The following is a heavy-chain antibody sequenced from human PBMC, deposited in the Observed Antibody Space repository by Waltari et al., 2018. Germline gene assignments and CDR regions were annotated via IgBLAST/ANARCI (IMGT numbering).Heavy chain of an antibody. Sequence: VQLVESGGGLVQPGGSLRLSCAASGFTFRTYWMCWVRQVPGKGLVWVSTITSDGSRTRYADSVKGRFTISRDNAKNTLYLQTNSLRAEDTAVYYCASHRPGGYGMDVWGHGTTVTVSS. CDR3: ASHRPGGYGMDV. D-gene: IGHD2-15*01. CDR1: GFTFRTYW. CDR2: ITSDGSRT. J-gene: IGHJ6*02. V-gene: IGHV3-74*01.